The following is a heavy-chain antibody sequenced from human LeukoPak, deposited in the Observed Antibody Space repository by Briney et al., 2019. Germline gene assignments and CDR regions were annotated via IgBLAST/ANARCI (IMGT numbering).Heavy chain of an antibody. CDR2: INHSGST. J-gene: IGHJ3*02. D-gene: IGHD2-21*01. CDR3: ARSEGPRLWHAFDI. Sequence: NPSETLSLTCAVYGGSFSGYYWSWIRQLPGKGLERIGEINHSGSTNYNPSLKSRVTISVDTSKNQFSLKLSSVTAADTAVYYCARSEGPRLWHAFDIWGQGTMVTVSP. CDR1: GGSFSGYY. V-gene: IGHV4-34*01.